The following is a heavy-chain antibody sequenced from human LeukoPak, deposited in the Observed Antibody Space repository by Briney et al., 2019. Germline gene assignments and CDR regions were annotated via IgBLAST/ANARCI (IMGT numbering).Heavy chain of an antibody. Sequence: GRSLRLSCAASGFTSSSYAMHWVRQAPGKGLEWVAVISYDGSNKYYADSVKGRFTISRDNSKNTLYLQMNSLRAEDTAVYYCARSPYGDYDGYADYWGQGTLVTVSS. CDR3: ARSPYGDYDGYADY. CDR1: GFTSSSYA. J-gene: IGHJ4*02. CDR2: ISYDGSNK. V-gene: IGHV3-30-3*01. D-gene: IGHD4-17*01.